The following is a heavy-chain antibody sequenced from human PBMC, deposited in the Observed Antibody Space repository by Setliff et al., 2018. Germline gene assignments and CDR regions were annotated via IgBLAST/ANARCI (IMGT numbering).Heavy chain of an antibody. CDR3: ARASRFGTTVWKGDYYMDV. V-gene: IGHV7-4-1*02. CDR1: GYNFISYG. Sequence: ASVKVSCKASGYNFISYGISWVRQAPGQGLEWMGWINTNTGNPSYARDFTGRLVFSLDTSVSTAYLQISSLKAEDSAVYYCARASRFGTTVWKGDYYMDVWGKGTTVTVSS. D-gene: IGHD4-4*01. J-gene: IGHJ6*03. CDR2: INTNTGNP.